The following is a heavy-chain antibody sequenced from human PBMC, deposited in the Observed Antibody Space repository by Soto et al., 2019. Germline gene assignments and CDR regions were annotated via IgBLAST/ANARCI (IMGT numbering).Heavy chain of an antibody. CDR1: GLTLRGYW. D-gene: IGHD1-1*01. Sequence: EVQMVESGGGLVQRGGSVRLSGAASGLTLRGYWMHWVRQVPGKGLWWFQRVNGEGSMTAYADSVKGRVTISRDNAKNTLYLQMNSLKADDTAVYYCARWKDQRNTQTARYFHSWGQGTQVAVSS. CDR3: ARWKDQRNTQTARYFHS. CDR2: VNGEGSMT. V-gene: IGHV3-74*01. J-gene: IGHJ4*02.